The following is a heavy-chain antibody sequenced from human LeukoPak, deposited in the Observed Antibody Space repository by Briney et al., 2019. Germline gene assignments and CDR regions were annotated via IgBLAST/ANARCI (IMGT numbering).Heavy chain of an antibody. V-gene: IGHV1-8*01. J-gene: IGHJ5*02. CDR3: ARGDDCSSTSCYEDNWFDP. CDR2: MNPNSGNT. Sequence: ASVKVSCKASGYTFTSYDINWVRQAPGQGLEWMGWMNPNSGNTVYAQKFQGRVTMTRNTSISTAYMELSSLRSEDTAVYYCARGDDCSSTSCYEDNWFDPWGQGTLVTVSS. D-gene: IGHD2-2*01. CDR1: GYTFTSYD.